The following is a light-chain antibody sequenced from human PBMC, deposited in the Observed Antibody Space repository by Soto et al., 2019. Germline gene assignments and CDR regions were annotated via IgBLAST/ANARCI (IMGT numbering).Light chain of an antibody. J-gene: IGKJ4*01. CDR3: QQSNSFPLT. CDR2: AAS. V-gene: IGKV1-12*01. Sequence: DIQMTQSPSSVSASVGDRVTITCRASQGISSRLAWYQQKPGKAPNLLIYAASSLQSGIPSRLSGSGSETDFPLTIGGLQPEDFANYYCQQSNSFPLTVGGGTKVEIK. CDR1: QGISSR.